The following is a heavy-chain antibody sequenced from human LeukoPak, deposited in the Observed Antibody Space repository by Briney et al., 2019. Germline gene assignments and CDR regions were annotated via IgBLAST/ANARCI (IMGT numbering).Heavy chain of an antibody. J-gene: IGHJ4*02. CDR2: ISYDGSDT. V-gene: IGHV3-30*01. Sequence: GGSLRLSCATSGFTFSPYAMHWVRQAPGKGLEWVSCISYDGSDTFYADSVKGRFTISRDNSRNTLYLEMDSLRAGDTTVYFCARDFHDSSGYGQHCDYWGQGTLVTASS. CDR3: ARDFHDSSGYGQHCDY. D-gene: IGHD3-22*01. CDR1: GFTFSPYA.